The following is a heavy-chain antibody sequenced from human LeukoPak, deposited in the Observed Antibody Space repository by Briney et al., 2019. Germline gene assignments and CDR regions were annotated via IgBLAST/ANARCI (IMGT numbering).Heavy chain of an antibody. Sequence: GGSLRLSCAASGFTFSTFAMSWVRQAPGKGLWWVSTISGSGGSTYYADSVKGRFTISRDNSKNTLYLQMNSLRAEDTAVYYCAKGFVTDSSGYYAVFAFDIWGQGTMVTVSS. J-gene: IGHJ3*02. CDR2: ISGSGGST. CDR3: AKGFVTDSSGYYAVFAFDI. CDR1: GFTFSTFA. V-gene: IGHV3-23*01. D-gene: IGHD3-22*01.